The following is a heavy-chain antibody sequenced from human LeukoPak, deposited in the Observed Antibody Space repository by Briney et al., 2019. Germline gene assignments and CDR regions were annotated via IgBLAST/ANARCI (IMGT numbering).Heavy chain of an antibody. CDR3: ARDRDSSSWYSLLRYYYYGMDV. D-gene: IGHD6-13*01. Sequence: GASVKVSCKASGYTFTSYYMHWVRQAPGQGLEWMGIINPSGGSTSYAQKFQGRVTMTRDTSTSTVYMELSSLRSEDTAVYYCARDRDSSSWYSLLRYYYYGMDVWGQGTTVTVSS. CDR1: GYTFTSYY. J-gene: IGHJ6*02. CDR2: INPSGGST. V-gene: IGHV1-46*01.